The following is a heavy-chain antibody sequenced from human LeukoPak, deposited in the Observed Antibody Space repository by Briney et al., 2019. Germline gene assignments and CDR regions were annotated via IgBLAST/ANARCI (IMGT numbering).Heavy chain of an antibody. D-gene: IGHD2-15*01. V-gene: IGHV5-10-1*01. J-gene: IGHJ4*02. Sequence: GESLRISCKGSGYSFTSHWITWVRQMPGKGLEWMGRIAPGDSYTNYSPSFQGHVTISADKSDSTAYLQWSSLKASDTAMYYCARHRDCSTGGCYPDFWGQGTLVTVSS. CDR3: ARHRDCSTGGCYPDF. CDR2: IAPGDSYT. CDR1: GYSFTSHW.